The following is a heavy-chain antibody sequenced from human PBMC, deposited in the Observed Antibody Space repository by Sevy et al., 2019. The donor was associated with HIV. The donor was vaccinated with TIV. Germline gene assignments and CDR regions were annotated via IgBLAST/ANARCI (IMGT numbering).Heavy chain of an antibody. J-gene: IGHJ6*03. CDR1: GGSISSYY. V-gene: IGHV4-59*08. CDR3: ARHFPIVVVPAAIPDYYYMDV. CDR2: IYYSGST. Sequence: SETLSLTCTVSGGSISSYYWSWIRQPPGKGLEWIGDIYYSGSTNYNPSLKSRVTISVDTSKNQFSLKLSSVTAADTAVYYCARHFPIVVVPAAIPDYYYMDVWGKGTTVTVSS. D-gene: IGHD2-2*02.